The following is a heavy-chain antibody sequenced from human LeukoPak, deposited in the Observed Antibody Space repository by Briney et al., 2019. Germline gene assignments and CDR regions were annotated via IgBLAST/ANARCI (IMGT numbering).Heavy chain of an antibody. V-gene: IGHV4-61*01. CDR1: GGSISSASSY. D-gene: IGHD3-3*01. CDR2: IYYSGST. Sequence: PSQTLSLTCTVSGGSISSASSYWSWIRQPPGKGLDWFGYIYYSGSTNYNPSLKSPLTISVDTSKNQFSLKLSSVTAADTAVYYCARTTRRSGYFGFYYYYMDVWGKGTTVTVSS. CDR3: ARTTRRSGYFGFYYYYMDV. J-gene: IGHJ6*03.